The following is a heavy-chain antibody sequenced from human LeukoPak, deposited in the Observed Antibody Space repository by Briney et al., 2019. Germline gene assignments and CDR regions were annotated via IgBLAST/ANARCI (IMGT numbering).Heavy chain of an antibody. CDR3: ARENSGWEPDGPRGAFDI. D-gene: IGHD1-26*01. Sequence: PGGSLRLSCAASGFSVSTNHMSWVRQAPGKGLEWVSYISSSSSTIYYADSVKGRFTISRDNAKNSLYLQMNSLRAEDTAVYYCARENSGWEPDGPRGAFDIWGQGTTVTVSS. CDR1: GFSVSTNH. CDR2: ISSSSSTI. V-gene: IGHV3-48*01. J-gene: IGHJ3*02.